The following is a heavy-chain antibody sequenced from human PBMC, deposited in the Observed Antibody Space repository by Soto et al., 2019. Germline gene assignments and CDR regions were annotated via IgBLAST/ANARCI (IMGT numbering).Heavy chain of an antibody. D-gene: IGHD6-19*01. CDR1: GFTVSSNY. CDR3: ARRSSGWYFDY. J-gene: IGHJ4*02. V-gene: IGHV3-23*01. Sequence: GGSLRLSCAASGFTVSSNYMNWVRQAPGKGLEWVSVISGSGGSTYYADSVKGRFTISRDNSKNTLYLQMNSLRAEDTAVYYCARRSSGWYFDYWGQGTLVTVSS. CDR2: ISGSGGST.